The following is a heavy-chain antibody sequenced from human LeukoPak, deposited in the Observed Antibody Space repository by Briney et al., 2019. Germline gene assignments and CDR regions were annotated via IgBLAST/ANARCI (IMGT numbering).Heavy chain of an antibody. CDR2: ISGSGGST. J-gene: IGHJ4*02. D-gene: IGHD2-15*01. CDR1: GFTFSSYA. V-gene: IGHV3-23*01. Sequence: GGSLRLSCAASGFTFSSYAMSWVRQAPGKGLEWVSGISGSGGSTYYADSVKGRFTISRDNSKNTLYLQMNSLRAEDTAVYYCAKARRPGCSGGSFYSVGYWGQGTLVTVSS. CDR3: AKARRPGCSGGSFYSVGY.